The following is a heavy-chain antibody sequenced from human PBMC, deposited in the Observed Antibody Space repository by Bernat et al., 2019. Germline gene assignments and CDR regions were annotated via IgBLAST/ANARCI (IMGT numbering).Heavy chain of an antibody. CDR3: ARGQRYIVVDITGVGNDY. D-gene: IGHD3-22*01. CDR2: ISYDGSNK. CDR1: GFTFSSYA. J-gene: IGHJ4*02. Sequence: QVQLVESGGGVVQPGRSLRLSCAASGFTFSSYAMHWVRQAPGKGLEWVAVISYDGSNKYYADSVKGRFTISRDNSKNTLYLQMNSLRAEDTAVYYCARGQRYIVVDITGVGNDYWGQGTLVTVSS. V-gene: IGHV3-30-3*01.